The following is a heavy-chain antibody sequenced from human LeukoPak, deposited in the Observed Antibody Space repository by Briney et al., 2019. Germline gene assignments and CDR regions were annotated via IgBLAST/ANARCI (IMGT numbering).Heavy chain of an antibody. CDR1: GFTFSTYS. V-gene: IGHV3-48*04. J-gene: IGHJ4*02. CDR2: ISSGSSSI. CDR3: ARGGIAARFAY. D-gene: IGHD6-6*01. Sequence: PGGALRLSCAASGFTFSTYSMNWVRQAPGKGLEWVSYISSGSSSIFYADSVKGRFTISRDNAKNSLYLQMNSLRVEDTAVYYCARGGIAARFAYWGQGTLVTASS.